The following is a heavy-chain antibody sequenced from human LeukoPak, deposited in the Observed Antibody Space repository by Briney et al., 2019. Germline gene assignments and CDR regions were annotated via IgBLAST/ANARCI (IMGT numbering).Heavy chain of an antibody. D-gene: IGHD3-9*01. CDR3: ARSSYYDILTGYSYYFDY. J-gene: IGHJ4*02. V-gene: IGHV3-11*01. CDR2: ISSSGSTI. Sequence: GGSLRLSGAASGFTFSDYYMSWIRQAPGKGLEWVSYISSSGSTIYYADSVKGRFTISRDNAKNSLYLQMNSLRAEDTAVYYCARSSYYDILTGYSYYFDYWGQGTLVTVSS. CDR1: GFTFSDYY.